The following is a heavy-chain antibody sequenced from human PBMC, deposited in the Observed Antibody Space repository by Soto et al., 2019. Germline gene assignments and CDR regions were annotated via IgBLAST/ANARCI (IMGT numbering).Heavy chain of an antibody. J-gene: IGHJ6*02. CDR3: ARDTFYEYWSVSSYSTVSAV. Sequence: QHPAKGLEGIGYIYYSGSTYYNPSLKSRVTLSVDTSKNPFSLKLSAVTAADTAVYYCARDTFYEYWSVSSYSTVSAVLGQRSTV. D-gene: IGHD3-3*01. V-gene: IGHV4-31*02. CDR2: IYYSGST.